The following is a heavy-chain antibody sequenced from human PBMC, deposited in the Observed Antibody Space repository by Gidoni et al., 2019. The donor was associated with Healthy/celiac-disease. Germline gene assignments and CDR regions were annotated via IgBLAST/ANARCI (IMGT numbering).Heavy chain of an antibody. Sequence: QLQLQESGPGLVKPSETLSPTCTVSGGSIRSSSYYWDWIRQPPGKGLEWIGSIYYSGSTYYNPSLKSRVTISVDTSKNQFSLKLSSVTAADTAVYYCARTPRNYGDYLFDYWGQGTLVTVSS. J-gene: IGHJ4*02. CDR3: ARTPRNYGDYLFDY. D-gene: IGHD4-17*01. CDR1: GGSIRSSSYY. CDR2: IYYSGST. V-gene: IGHV4-39*01.